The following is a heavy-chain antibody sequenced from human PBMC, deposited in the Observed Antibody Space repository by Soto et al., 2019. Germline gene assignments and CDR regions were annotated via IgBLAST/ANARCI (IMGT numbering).Heavy chain of an antibody. D-gene: IGHD1-26*01. V-gene: IGHV3-30-3*01. Sequence: QVQLVESGGGVVQPGRSLRLSCEASGFTFSSYAMYWVRQAPGKGLEWVAVISYDGSNKYYADSVKGRFTISRDNSKNTLYLQMNSLRAEDTAVYYCARGEWELLESLPTENWFDPWGQGTLVTVSS. CDR1: GFTFSSYA. J-gene: IGHJ5*02. CDR3: ARGEWELLESLPTENWFDP. CDR2: ISYDGSNK.